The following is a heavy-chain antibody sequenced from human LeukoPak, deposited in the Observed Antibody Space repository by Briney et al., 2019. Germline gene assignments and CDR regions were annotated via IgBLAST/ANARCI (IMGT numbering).Heavy chain of an antibody. V-gene: IGHV3-21*01. Sequence: GGSLRLSCTASGFTFSTYSINWVRQAPGKGLEWVSSISSSSSYIYYADSVKGRFTISRDNAKNTLYLQMNSLRAEDTAVYYCARVLDYGDLSYYYYGMDVWGQGTTVTVSS. D-gene: IGHD4-17*01. CDR2: ISSSSSYI. CDR3: ARVLDYGDLSYYYYGMDV. J-gene: IGHJ6*02. CDR1: GFTFSTYS.